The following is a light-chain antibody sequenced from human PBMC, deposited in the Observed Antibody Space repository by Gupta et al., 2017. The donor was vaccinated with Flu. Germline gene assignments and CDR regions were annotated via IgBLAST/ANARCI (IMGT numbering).Light chain of an antibody. CDR2: GVS. CDR3: CSLSGGHSVVV. V-gene: IGLV2-11*03. Sequence: VTFSSAASSANGAINAVYWYQQFPGTAPKLLISGVSNRPSGVPDRFSGSKSGTTASLTITGLQPEDEADYYCCSLSGGHSVVVFGGGTKLTVL. J-gene: IGLJ3*02. CDR1: SSANGAINA.